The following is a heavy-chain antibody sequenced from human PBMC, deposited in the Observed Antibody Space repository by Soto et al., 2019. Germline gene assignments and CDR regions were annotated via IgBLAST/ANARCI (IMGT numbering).Heavy chain of an antibody. CDR2: IIPIFGTA. V-gene: IGHV1-69*06. Sequence: ASLKGYCKTSGGTFSSYAISWVRQETGQGLEWMGGIIPIFGTANYAQKFQGRVTITADKSTSTAYMELSSLRSEDTAVYYCARSGATQTGYYFDYWGQGTLVTVSS. CDR3: ARSGATQTGYYFDY. CDR1: GGTFSSYA. D-gene: IGHD1-26*01. J-gene: IGHJ4*02.